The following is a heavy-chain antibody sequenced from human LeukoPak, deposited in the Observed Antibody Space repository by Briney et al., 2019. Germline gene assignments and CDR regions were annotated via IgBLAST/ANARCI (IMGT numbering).Heavy chain of an antibody. J-gene: IGHJ3*02. D-gene: IGHD3-22*01. CDR2: IYSSGST. CDR3: ARQAYDTGYDAFDI. Sequence: SETLSLTCTVSGGSVSDYYWSWIRQPAGKGLEWIGRIYSSGSTNYNPSLKSRVTMSVATSKNQFCLKLSPVTAADTVVYYCARQAYDTGYDAFDIWGQGTMVTVSS. CDR1: GGSVSDYY. V-gene: IGHV4-4*07.